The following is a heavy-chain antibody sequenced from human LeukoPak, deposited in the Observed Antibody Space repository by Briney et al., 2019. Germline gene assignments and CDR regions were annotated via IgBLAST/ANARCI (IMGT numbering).Heavy chain of an antibody. D-gene: IGHD2-2*01. CDR3: ARAQVPIVVVPAAIDY. V-gene: IGHV3-30-3*01. Sequence: GRSLRLSCAASGFTFSSYAMHWVRQAPGKGLDWVAVISYDGSNKYYADSVKGRFTISRDNSKNTLYLQMNSLRAEDTAVYYCARAQVPIVVVPAAIDYWGQGTLVTVSS. J-gene: IGHJ4*02. CDR1: GFTFSSYA. CDR2: ISYDGSNK.